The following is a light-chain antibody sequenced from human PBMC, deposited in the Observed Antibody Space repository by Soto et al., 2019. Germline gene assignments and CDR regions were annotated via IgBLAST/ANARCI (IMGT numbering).Light chain of an antibody. CDR1: QSVSNSY. CDR3: QQYGSSPRT. V-gene: IGKV3-20*01. J-gene: IGKJ1*01. Sequence: ELVLTQSPGTLSLSPGERATLSCRASQSVSNSYLAWYQQKPGQAPRLLIYGASSRATGIPDRFSGSGSGTDFTLTINRLEPEDFAVYYCQQYGSSPRTFGQGTKVDIK. CDR2: GAS.